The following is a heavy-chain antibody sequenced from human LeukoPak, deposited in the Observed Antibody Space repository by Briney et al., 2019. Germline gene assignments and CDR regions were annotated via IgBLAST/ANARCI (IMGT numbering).Heavy chain of an antibody. CDR3: GRGGVVPAAIPLDFDY. D-gene: IGHD2-2*01. Sequence: GGSLRLSCAASGFTFSSYGMSWVRQAPGKGLEWVSAISGSGDSTYYADSVKGRFTISRDNSKNTLFLQMNSLRAEDTAVYYCGRGGVVPAAIPLDFDYWGQGTLVTVSS. J-gene: IGHJ4*02. CDR1: GFTFSSYG. V-gene: IGHV3-23*01. CDR2: ISGSGDST.